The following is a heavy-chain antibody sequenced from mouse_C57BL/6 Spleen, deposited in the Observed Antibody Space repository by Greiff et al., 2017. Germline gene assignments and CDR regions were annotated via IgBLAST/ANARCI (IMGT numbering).Heavy chain of an antibody. J-gene: IGHJ2*01. Sequence: VQLQQPGAELVKPGASVKLSCKASGYTFTSYWMHWVKQRPGQGLEWIGMIHPNSGSTNYNEKFKSKATLTVDKSSSTAYMQLSSLTSEDSAVYYCATIYYDYGGYFDYWGQGTTLTVSS. V-gene: IGHV1-64*01. CDR2: IHPNSGST. CDR3: ATIYYDYGGYFDY. D-gene: IGHD2-4*01. CDR1: GYTFTSYW.